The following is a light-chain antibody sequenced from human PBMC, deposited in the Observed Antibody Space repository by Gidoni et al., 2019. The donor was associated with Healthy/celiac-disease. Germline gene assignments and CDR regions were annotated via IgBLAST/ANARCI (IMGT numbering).Light chain of an antibody. CDR1: QSVSSSY. CDR2: GAS. V-gene: IGKV3-20*01. Sequence: MVLTQSPGTLSLSPGERATLSCRASQSVSSSYLAWYQQKPGQAPRLLIYGASSRATGFPDRFSGSGSGTDFTLTISRLEPEDFAVYYCQQYGSSPWTFGQGTKVEIK. CDR3: QQYGSSPWT. J-gene: IGKJ1*01.